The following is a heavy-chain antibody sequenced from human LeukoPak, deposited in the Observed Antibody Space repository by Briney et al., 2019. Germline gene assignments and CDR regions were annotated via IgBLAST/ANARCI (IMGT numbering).Heavy chain of an antibody. D-gene: IGHD3-9*01. Sequence: ASVKVSCKASGYTFTGYYMHWVRQAPGQGLEWMGWINPNSGGTNYAQKLQGRVTMTTDTSTSTAYMELRSLRSDDTAVYYCARGENGYDILTGYYPELYYFDYWGQGTLVTVSS. CDR2: INPNSGGT. J-gene: IGHJ4*02. V-gene: IGHV1-2*02. CDR3: ARGENGYDILTGYYPELYYFDY. CDR1: GYTFTGYY.